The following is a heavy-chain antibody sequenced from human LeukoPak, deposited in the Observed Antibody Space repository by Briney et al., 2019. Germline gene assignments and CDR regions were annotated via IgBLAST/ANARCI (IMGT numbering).Heavy chain of an antibody. CDR2: INPKSGGT. D-gene: IGHD6-6*01. V-gene: IGHV1-2*02. Sequence: ASVKVSCKTSGYTFTGYYIYWVRQAPGQGLEWVGWINPKSGGTNYAQKFQGRVTMTRDTSISTAYMELSRLRSDDTAVYYCAKDRWRDGSSSFDNWGQGTLVTVSS. CDR1: GYTFTGYY. CDR3: AKDRWRDGSSSFDN. J-gene: IGHJ4*02.